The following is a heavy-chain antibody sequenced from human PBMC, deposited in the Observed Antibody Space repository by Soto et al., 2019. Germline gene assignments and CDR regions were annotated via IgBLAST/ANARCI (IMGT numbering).Heavy chain of an antibody. CDR1: GFSLTTNGVV. J-gene: IGHJ3*01. D-gene: IGHD3-10*02. CDR2: VFWHDDK. V-gene: IGHV2-5*01. CDR3: ARMFDAFDF. Sequence: QITLKASGPTLVKPTQTLTLTCTFSGFSLTTNGVVVGCIRQPPGQALEWLELVFWHDDKSYSTSLKNKLNISKDTSKNQVVLTMTNLDSVDTVTYYCARMFDAFDFWVQGTMVTVSS.